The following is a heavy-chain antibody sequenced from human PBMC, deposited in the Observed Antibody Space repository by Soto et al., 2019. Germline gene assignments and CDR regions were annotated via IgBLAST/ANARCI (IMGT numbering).Heavy chain of an antibody. CDR1: GYTFTSYA. Sequence: ASLKVSCKASGYTFTSYAIHWVRQAPGQRLEWMGWINAGNGNTKYSQKFQGRVTLTRDTSARIAYMELSSLTSEDTAVYYCARAGYGDHEDYWGQGTLVPVSS. CDR3: ARAGYGDHEDY. CDR2: INAGNGNT. J-gene: IGHJ4*02. D-gene: IGHD4-17*01. V-gene: IGHV1-3*01.